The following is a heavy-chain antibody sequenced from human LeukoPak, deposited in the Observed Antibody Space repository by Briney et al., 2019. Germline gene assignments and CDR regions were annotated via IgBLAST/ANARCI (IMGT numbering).Heavy chain of an antibody. D-gene: IGHD3-22*01. CDR1: GFTFSSYA. V-gene: IGHV3-30-3*01. CDR2: ISYDGSNK. CDR3: ARPPPYYYDSSGYYSAAFDI. J-gene: IGHJ3*02. Sequence: GGSLRLSCAASGFTFSSYAMHRVRQAPGKGLEWVAVISYDGSNKYYADSVKGRFTISRDNSKNTLYLQMNSLRAEDTAVYYCARPPPYYYDSSGYYSAAFDIWGQGTMVTVSS.